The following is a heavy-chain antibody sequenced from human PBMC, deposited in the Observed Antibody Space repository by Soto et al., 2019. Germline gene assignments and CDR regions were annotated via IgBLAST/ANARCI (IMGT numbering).Heavy chain of an antibody. CDR1: GFTFSSYS. Sequence: PGGSLRLSCAASGFTFSSYSMNWVRQAPGKGLEWVSYISSSSSTIYYADSVKGRFTISRDNAKNSLYLQMNSLRDEDTAVYYCARDRSSGWPHYYYYYGMDVWGQGTTVT. CDR2: ISSSSSTI. J-gene: IGHJ6*02. D-gene: IGHD6-19*01. V-gene: IGHV3-48*02. CDR3: ARDRSSGWPHYYYYYGMDV.